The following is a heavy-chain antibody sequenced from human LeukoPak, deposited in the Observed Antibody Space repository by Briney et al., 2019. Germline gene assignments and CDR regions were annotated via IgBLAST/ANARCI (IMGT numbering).Heavy chain of an antibody. V-gene: IGHV4-38-2*02. Sequence: SETLSLTCTASGYSISSGYYWGWIRQPPGKGLEWIGSIYHSGSTYYNPSLKSRVTISVDTSKNQFSLKLSSVTAADTAVYYCARYGGEGTYYDFWSGYYYNWFDPWGQGTLVTVSS. CDR3: ARYGGEGTYYDFWSGYYYNWFDP. J-gene: IGHJ5*02. CDR2: IYHSGST. CDR1: GYSISSGYY. D-gene: IGHD3-3*01.